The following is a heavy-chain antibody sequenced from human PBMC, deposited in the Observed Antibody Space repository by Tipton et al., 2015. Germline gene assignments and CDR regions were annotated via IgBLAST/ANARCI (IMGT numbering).Heavy chain of an antibody. V-gene: IGHV4-38-2*01. CDR1: GYSISSGYY. J-gene: IGHJ3*02. CDR3: ARTQGYFDGSGYYYDAFDI. Sequence: GLVKPSETLSLTCDVSGYSISSGYYWGWIRQPPGKGLEWIGNIYDSGSTYYNPSLESRVTISVDTSKKQFSLKVNSVTAADTAVYYCARTQGYFDGSGYYYDAFDIWGQGTMVTVSS. D-gene: IGHD3-22*01. CDR2: IYDSGST.